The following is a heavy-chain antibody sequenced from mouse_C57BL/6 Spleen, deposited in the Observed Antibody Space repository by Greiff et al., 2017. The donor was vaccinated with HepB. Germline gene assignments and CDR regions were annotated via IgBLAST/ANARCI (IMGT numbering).Heavy chain of an antibody. Sequence: EVQLQQSGPELVKPGASVKIPCKASGYTFTDYNMDWVKQSHGKSLEWIGDINPNNGGTIYNQKFKGKATLTVDKSSSTAYMELRSLTSEDTVVYYCARSIYDGYYPFDDWGQGTTLTVSS. V-gene: IGHV1-18*01. D-gene: IGHD2-3*01. CDR3: ARSIYDGYYPFDD. CDR2: INPNNGGT. CDR1: GYTFTDYN. J-gene: IGHJ2*01.